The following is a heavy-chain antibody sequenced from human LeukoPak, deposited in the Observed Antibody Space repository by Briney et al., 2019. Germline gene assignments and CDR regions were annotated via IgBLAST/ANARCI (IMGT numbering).Heavy chain of an antibody. CDR3: ARDPGYSSTGVDAFDI. CDR2: ISSSGSYI. Sequence: GGSLRLSCAPSGFTFSSYSMNWVRQAPGKGLEWVSYISSSGSYIQYAESVNDRFTISRDNAEKSLFLQMNSLRDEDTAVYYCARDPGYSSTGVDAFDIWGRGTMVTVSS. CDR1: GFTFSSYS. D-gene: IGHD6-13*01. J-gene: IGHJ3*02. V-gene: IGHV3-48*02.